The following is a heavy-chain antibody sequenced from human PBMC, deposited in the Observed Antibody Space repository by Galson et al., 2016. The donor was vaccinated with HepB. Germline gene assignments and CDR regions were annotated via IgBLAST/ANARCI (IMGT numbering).Heavy chain of an antibody. CDR2: ISFDGSNK. CDR1: GFTFSTYA. J-gene: IGHJ4*02. V-gene: IGHV3-30*04. CDR3: ARDRRVGPTPTSLNY. D-gene: IGHD1-26*01. Sequence: SLRLSCAASGFTFSTYAIHWVRQAPGKGLEWVAVISFDGSNKYYADSVRGRFTISRDNSKNTLYLQMNSLRAEDTALYYCARDRRVGPTPTSLNYWGRGTLVTVSS.